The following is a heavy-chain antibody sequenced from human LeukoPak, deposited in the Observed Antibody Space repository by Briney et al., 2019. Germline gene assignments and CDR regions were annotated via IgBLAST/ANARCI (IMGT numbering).Heavy chain of an antibody. V-gene: IGHV3-23*01. J-gene: IGHJ5*02. CDR2: ISGSGGST. CDR1: GFTFSSYA. Sequence: PGGSLRLSCAASGFTFSSYAMSWVRQAPGKGLEWVSAISGSGGSTYYADSVKGRFTISRDNSKNTLYLQMNSLRAEDTAVYYYAKGSSSWYENWFDPWGQGTLVTVSS. CDR3: AKGSSSWYENWFDP. D-gene: IGHD6-13*01.